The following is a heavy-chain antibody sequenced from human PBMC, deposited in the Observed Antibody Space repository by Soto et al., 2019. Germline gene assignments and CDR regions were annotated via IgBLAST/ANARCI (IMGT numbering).Heavy chain of an antibody. CDR3: ARLGSGLFYFDS. V-gene: IGHV1-2*02. J-gene: IGHJ4*02. Sequence: ASVKVSCKASGYRFNAYYLYWVRQAPGQGLEWMGWINPNSGGTQFAQHFQGRVTMTSDTSITTAYMELSSLRSDDTAVYYCARLGSGLFYFDSWGQGTRVTVSS. D-gene: IGHD6-19*01. CDR1: GYRFNAYY. CDR2: INPNSGGT.